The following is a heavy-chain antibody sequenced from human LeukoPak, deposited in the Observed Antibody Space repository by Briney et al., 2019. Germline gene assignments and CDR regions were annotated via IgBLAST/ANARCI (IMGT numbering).Heavy chain of an antibody. CDR1: GFTFSTYW. V-gene: IGHV3-7*01. CDR3: AVEVAVPATGGDY. Sequence: GGSLRLSCAASGFTFSTYWMHWVRQAPGKGLEWVANIKKDGSGKYYGESAKGRFTISRDNAKNSSYLQMNSLRPEDTAIYYCAVEVAVPATGGDYWGQGSLVTVSS. D-gene: IGHD6-19*01. CDR2: IKKDGSGK. J-gene: IGHJ4*02.